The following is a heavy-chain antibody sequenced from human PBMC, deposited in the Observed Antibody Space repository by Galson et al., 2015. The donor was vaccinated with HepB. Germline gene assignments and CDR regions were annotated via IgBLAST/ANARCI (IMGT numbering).Heavy chain of an antibody. CDR1: GFTFSSYA. Sequence: SLRLSCAASGFTFSSYAMHWVRQAPGKGLEWVAVISYDGSNKYYTDSVKGRFTISRDNSKNTLYLQMNSLRAEDTAVYYCARRGGYCSSTSCPRRGGMDVWGQGTTVTVSS. V-gene: IGHV3-30-3*01. D-gene: IGHD2-2*01. CDR3: ARRGGYCSSTSCPRRGGMDV. J-gene: IGHJ6*02. CDR2: ISYDGSNK.